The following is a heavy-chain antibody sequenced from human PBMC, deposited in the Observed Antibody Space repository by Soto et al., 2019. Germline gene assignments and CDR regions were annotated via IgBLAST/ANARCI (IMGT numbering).Heavy chain of an antibody. CDR1: GFIFGDYA. Sequence: VQLVESGGGLVQPGRSLRLSCTGSGFIFGDYAMSWVRQAPGKGLEWVGMTRSKPHGGTTEYAASVKGRFTISRDDSKNMAYLQMNSLKSEDTAVYYCTGDRSGYYYGGFDYWGQGTLVTVSP. V-gene: IGHV3-49*04. CDR2: TRSKPHGGTT. D-gene: IGHD3-22*01. J-gene: IGHJ4*02. CDR3: TGDRSGYYYGGFDY.